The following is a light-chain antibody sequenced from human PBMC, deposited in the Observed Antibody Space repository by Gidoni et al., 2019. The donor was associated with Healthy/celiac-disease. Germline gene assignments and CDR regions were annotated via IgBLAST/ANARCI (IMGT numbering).Light chain of an antibody. Sequence: DIQMTQSPSTLSASVGDSVTITCRASQSISSWLAWYQQKPGKAPKLLIYKASSLESGVPSRFSGSGSGTEFTLTISSLQPDDFATYYCQQDNSYRTFXQXTKVEIK. CDR3: QQDNSYRT. CDR1: QSISSW. J-gene: IGKJ1*01. V-gene: IGKV1-5*03. CDR2: KAS.